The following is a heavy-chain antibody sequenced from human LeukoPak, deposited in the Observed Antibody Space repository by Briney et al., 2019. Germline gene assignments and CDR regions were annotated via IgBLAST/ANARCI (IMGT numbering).Heavy chain of an antibody. Sequence: GGSLRLSCTASGFTFGDYAMSWFRQAPGKGLEWVGFIRSKAYGGTTEYAASVKGRFTISRDDSKSIAHLQMNSLKTEDTAVYYCTLYCSSTSCYPHPWGQGTLVTVSS. CDR3: TLYCSSTSCYPHP. CDR2: IRSKAYGGTT. CDR1: GFTFGDYA. J-gene: IGHJ5*02. D-gene: IGHD2-2*01. V-gene: IGHV3-49*03.